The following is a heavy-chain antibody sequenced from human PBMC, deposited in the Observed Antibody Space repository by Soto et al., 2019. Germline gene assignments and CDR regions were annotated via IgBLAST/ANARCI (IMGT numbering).Heavy chain of an antibody. CDR3: AKVVQWLALDY. CDR1: GFTFSSYA. V-gene: IGHV3-23*01. J-gene: IGHJ4*02. CDR2: VRGSGSST. Sequence: EVQLWESGGGLVQPGGSLRLSCAASGFTFSSYAMGWVRQAPGKGLEWVSVVRGSGSSTYCADSVKGRFTISRDNSKNTLYLQMNSLRADDTAVYYCAKVVQWLALDYWGQGTLVTVSS. D-gene: IGHD6-19*01.